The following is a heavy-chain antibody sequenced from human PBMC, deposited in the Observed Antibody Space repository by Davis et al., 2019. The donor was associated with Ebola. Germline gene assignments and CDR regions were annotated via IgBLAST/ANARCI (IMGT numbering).Heavy chain of an antibody. CDR1: GFTFDDYA. CDR3: ARLGKLWFGELLVRYYYGMDV. Sequence: SLKISCAASGFTFDDYAMHWVRQAPGKGLEWVSGISWNSGSIGYADSVKGRFTISRDNAKNSLYLQMNSLRAEDTAVYYCARLGKLWFGELLVRYYYGMDVWGQGTTVTVSS. D-gene: IGHD3-10*01. V-gene: IGHV3-9*01. CDR2: ISWNSGSI. J-gene: IGHJ6*02.